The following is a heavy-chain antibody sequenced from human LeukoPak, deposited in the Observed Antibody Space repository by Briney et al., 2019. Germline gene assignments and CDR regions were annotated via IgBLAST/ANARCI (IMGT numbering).Heavy chain of an antibody. D-gene: IGHD4-23*01. CDR2: IIPIFGTA. Sequence: GSSVKVSCKTSGGTFSRCALSWVRQAPGQGLEWMGGIIPIFGTADYAQKFQGRVTITADESTSTAYMELSSLKSEDTAVYYCARHMTTVVSTMGYYYGMDVWGQETTVTVSS. CDR3: ARHMTTVVSTMGYYYGMDV. V-gene: IGHV1-69*01. CDR1: GGTFSRCA. J-gene: IGHJ6*02.